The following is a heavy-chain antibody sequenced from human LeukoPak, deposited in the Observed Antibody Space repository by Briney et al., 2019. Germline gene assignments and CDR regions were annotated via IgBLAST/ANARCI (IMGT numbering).Heavy chain of an antibody. D-gene: IGHD1-26*01. CDR2: IYSDGST. V-gene: IGHV3-53*01. CDR3: ARERGRGRDSPWFDY. J-gene: IGHJ4*02. CDR1: GFIVSGDF. Sequence: GGSLRLTCAASGFIVSGDFMSWVRQAPGKGLEWVSVIYSDGSTYYADSVKGRFTISRDNSKNTLDLQMTGLRAEDTAVYYCARERGRGRDSPWFDYWGQGTLVTVSS.